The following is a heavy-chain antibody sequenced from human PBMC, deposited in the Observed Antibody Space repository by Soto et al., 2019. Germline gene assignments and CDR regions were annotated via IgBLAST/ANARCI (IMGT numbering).Heavy chain of an antibody. CDR1: GYTFTTYG. CDR2: ISAYNANT. Sequence: ASVKVSCKASGYTFTTYGISWVRQAPGQGLEWMGWISAYNANTNYAQKLQGRVTMTTDTSTTTAYMELRSLRSDDTAVYYCARYAREYQLLSAAYFHYCGQGTLVTVSA. CDR3: ARYAREYQLLSAAYFHY. J-gene: IGHJ1*01. D-gene: IGHD2-2*01. V-gene: IGHV1-18*01.